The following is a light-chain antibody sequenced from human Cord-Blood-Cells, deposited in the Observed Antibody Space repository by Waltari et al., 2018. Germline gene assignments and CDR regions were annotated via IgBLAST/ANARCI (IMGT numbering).Light chain of an antibody. CDR3: CSYAGSSTSWV. Sequence: QSALTQPASVSGSPGQSITISCTGTSSDVGSYNLVSWYQQHPGKAPKLMIYEGSKLPSGVSNRFSGSKSGNTASLTLSGLQAEDEADYYCCSYAGSSTSWVFGGGTKLTVL. J-gene: IGLJ3*02. CDR2: EGS. V-gene: IGLV2-23*01. CDR1: SSDVGSYNL.